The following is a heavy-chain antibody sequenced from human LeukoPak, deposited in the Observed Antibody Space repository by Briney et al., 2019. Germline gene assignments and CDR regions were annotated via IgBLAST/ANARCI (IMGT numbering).Heavy chain of an antibody. J-gene: IGHJ4*02. CDR2: IYYSGST. CDR1: GGSISSSNW. CDR3: ARGPPYIVVVTAIGFFDY. Sequence: SETLSLTCAVSGGSISSSNWWSWVRQPPGKGLEWIGYIYYSGSTYYNPSLKSRVTISVDTSKNQFSLKLSSVTAADTAVYYCARGPPYIVVVTAIGFFDYWGQGTLVTVSS. D-gene: IGHD2-21*02. V-gene: IGHV4-4*02.